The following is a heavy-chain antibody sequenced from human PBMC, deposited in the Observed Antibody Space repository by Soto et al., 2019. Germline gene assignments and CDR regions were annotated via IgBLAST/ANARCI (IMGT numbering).Heavy chain of an antibody. CDR1: GYSFTSYW. V-gene: IGHV5-10-1*01. Sequence: GESLKISCKGSGYSFTSYWITWVRQMPGKGLEWMWSIDPGDSNTNYSPSFQGHVTISVDKSISTAYLQWSSLKASDTAIFYCARPSDYVWGSNRFVAFDIWGQGTLVT. CDR2: IDPGDSNT. D-gene: IGHD3-16*02. J-gene: IGHJ3*02. CDR3: ARPSDYVWGSNRFVAFDI.